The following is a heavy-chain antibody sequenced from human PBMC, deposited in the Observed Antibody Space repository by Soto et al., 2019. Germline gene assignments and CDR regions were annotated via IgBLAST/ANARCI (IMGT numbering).Heavy chain of an antibody. Sequence: PGGSLRLSCAASGFTFSSYGMHWVRQAPGKGLEWVAVIWYDGSNKYYADSVKGRFTISRDNSKNTLYLQMNSLRAEDTAVYYCAREWGVSSLLAPWGQGSLVTVSS. CDR1: GFTFSSYG. D-gene: IGHD2-15*01. J-gene: IGHJ5*02. V-gene: IGHV3-33*01. CDR2: IWYDGSNK. CDR3: AREWGVSSLLAP.